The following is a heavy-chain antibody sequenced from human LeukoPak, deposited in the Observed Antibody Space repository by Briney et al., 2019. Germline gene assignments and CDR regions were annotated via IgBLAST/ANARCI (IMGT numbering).Heavy chain of an antibody. CDR2: IYYSGST. V-gene: IGHV4-39*07. CDR1: GGSISSSSYY. CDR3: ARGRVGWGSGSYYKGATGWFDP. D-gene: IGHD3-10*01. Sequence: SETLSLTCTVSGGSISSSSYYWGWIRQPPGKGLEWIGSIYYSGSTYYNPSLKSRVTISVDTSKNQFSLKLSSVTAADTAVYYCARGRVGWGSGSYYKGATGWFDPWGQGTLVTVSS. J-gene: IGHJ5*02.